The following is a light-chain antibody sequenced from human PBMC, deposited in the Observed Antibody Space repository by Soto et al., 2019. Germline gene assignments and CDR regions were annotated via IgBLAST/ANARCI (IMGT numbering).Light chain of an antibody. CDR3: QQYGSSPPT. CDR2: GAS. Sequence: IVLTQSPGTLSLSPGERTTLSCRASQSISRYLAWYQQKPGQGPRLLIYGASSRATGTPDRFSGSGSGTDFTLTINRLEPEDFALYYCQQYGSSPPTFGQGNKVDIK. J-gene: IGKJ1*01. CDR1: QSISRY. V-gene: IGKV3-20*01.